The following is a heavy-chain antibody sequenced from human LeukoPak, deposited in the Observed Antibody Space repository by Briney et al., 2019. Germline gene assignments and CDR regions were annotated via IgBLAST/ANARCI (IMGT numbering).Heavy chain of an antibody. V-gene: IGHV3-30*02. Sequence: GGSLRLSCAASGFTFSSYGMHWVRQAPGKGLEWVAFIRYDGSNKYYADSVKGRFTISRDNSKNTLYLQMNSLRAEDTAVYYCARTDYYDSTHDYWGQGTLVTVSS. CDR2: IRYDGSNK. CDR3: ARTDYYDSTHDY. CDR1: GFTFSSYG. J-gene: IGHJ4*02. D-gene: IGHD3-22*01.